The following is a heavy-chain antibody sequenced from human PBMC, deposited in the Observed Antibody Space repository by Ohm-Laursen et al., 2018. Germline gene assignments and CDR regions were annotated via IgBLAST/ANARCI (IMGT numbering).Heavy chain of an antibody. CDR1: GYTFTSYD. CDR3: ARVAPGSTAAAERPLDY. V-gene: IGHV1-8*01. J-gene: IGHJ4*02. CDR2: MNPNSGNT. D-gene: IGHD6-13*01. Sequence: SVKVSCKASGYTFTSYDINWVRQATGQGLEWMGWMNPNSGNTGYAQKFQGRVTMTRNTSISTAYMELSSLRSEDTAVYYCARVAPGSTAAAERPLDYWGQGTLVTVSS.